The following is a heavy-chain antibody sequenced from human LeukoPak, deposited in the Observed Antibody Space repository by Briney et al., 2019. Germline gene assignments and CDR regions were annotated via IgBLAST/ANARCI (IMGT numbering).Heavy chain of an antibody. V-gene: IGHV1-69*04. CDR2: IIPILGIA. CDR3: ATDLYYYDSRDQQIFDY. J-gene: IGHJ4*02. CDR1: GGTFNSYA. D-gene: IGHD3-22*01. Sequence: ASVKVSCKASGGTFNSYAISWVRQAPGQGLEWMGRIIPILGIANYAQKFQGQIPITPDQSTSTAYKDLSSLTAEDRGVYTCATDLYYYDSRDQQIFDYWGQGTLVTVSS.